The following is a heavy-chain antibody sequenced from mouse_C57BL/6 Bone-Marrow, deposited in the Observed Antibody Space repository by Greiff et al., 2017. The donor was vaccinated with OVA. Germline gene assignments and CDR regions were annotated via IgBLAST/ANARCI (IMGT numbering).Heavy chain of an antibody. CDR1: GYTFTSYG. CDR3: ARSRRTVRYFDV. Sequence: VLLVESGAELARPGASVKLSCKASGYTFTSYGISWVKQRTGQGLEWIGEIYPRSGNTYYNEKFKGKATLTADKSSSTAYMEFRSLTSEDSAVDFCARSRRTVRYFDVWGTGTTVTVSS. V-gene: IGHV1-81*01. CDR2: IYPRSGNT. J-gene: IGHJ1*03.